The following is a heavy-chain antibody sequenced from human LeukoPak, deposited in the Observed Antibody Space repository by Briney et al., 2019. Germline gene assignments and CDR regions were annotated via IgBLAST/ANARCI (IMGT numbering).Heavy chain of an antibody. CDR2: ISFDGNKK. Sequence: PGRSLRLSCAASGFTFSSYSMTWVRQAPGKGLEWLAVISFDGNKKYYADSVKGRFNISRDNSKNTLYLQTNSLRAEDTAVYYCARGSLQLERRPLDYWGQGTLLTVSS. CDR1: GFTFSSYS. V-gene: IGHV3-30-3*01. D-gene: IGHD1-1*01. CDR3: ARGSLQLERRPLDY. J-gene: IGHJ4*02.